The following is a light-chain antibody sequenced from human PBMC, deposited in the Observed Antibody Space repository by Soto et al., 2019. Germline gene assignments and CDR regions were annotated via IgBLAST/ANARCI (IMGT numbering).Light chain of an antibody. CDR3: QQYNNWPAPYT. V-gene: IGKV3-15*01. CDR2: GAS. Sequence: EIVMTQSPATLSVSPGERATLSCRASQRVSSNLAWYQQKPGQTPRLLIYGASNRATGIPARFSGSGSGTDFTLTSNSRQSEDFAVYYCQQYNNWPAPYTFGQGTKLEFK. J-gene: IGKJ2*01. CDR1: QRVSSN.